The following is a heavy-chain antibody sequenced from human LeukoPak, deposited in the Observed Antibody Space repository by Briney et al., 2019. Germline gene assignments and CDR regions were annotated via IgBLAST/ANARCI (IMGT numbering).Heavy chain of an antibody. CDR1: GGSISGYY. V-gene: IGHV4-34*01. CDR2: INHSGST. D-gene: IGHD3-9*01. J-gene: IGHJ4*02. CDR3: ARVLRYFDWSHFDY. Sequence: PSETLSLTCTVSGGSISGYYWSWIRQPPGKGLEWIGEINHSGSTNYNPSLKSRVTISVDTSKNHFSLKLSSVTAADTAVYYCARVLRYFDWSHFDYWGQGTLVTVSS.